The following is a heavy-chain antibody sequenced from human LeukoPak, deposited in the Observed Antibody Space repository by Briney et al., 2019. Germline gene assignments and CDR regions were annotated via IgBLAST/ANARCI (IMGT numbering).Heavy chain of an antibody. J-gene: IGHJ4*02. CDR1: GYTFTSYD. CDR3: AREENMKPVAGSFDY. V-gene: IGHV1-8*01. CDR2: MNPNSGNT. Sequence: ASVKVSCKASGYTFTSYDINWVRQATGQGPEWMGWMNPNSGNTGYAQKFQGRVTMTRNTSISTAYMELSSLRSEDTAVYYCAREENMKPVAGSFDYWGQGTLVSVSS. D-gene: IGHD6-19*01.